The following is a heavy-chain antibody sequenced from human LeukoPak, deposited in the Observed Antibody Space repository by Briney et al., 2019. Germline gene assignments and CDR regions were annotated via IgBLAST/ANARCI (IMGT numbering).Heavy chain of an antibody. Sequence: PSETLSLTCTVSGGSISSGSYYWSWIRQPAGKGLEWIGRIYTSGSTNYNPSLKSRVTISVNTSKNQFSLKLSSVTAADTAVYYCARMGKIIAALDYWGQGPLVTVSS. CDR1: GGSISSGSYY. J-gene: IGHJ4*02. D-gene: IGHD6-13*01. V-gene: IGHV4-61*02. CDR2: IYTSGST. CDR3: ARMGKIIAALDY.